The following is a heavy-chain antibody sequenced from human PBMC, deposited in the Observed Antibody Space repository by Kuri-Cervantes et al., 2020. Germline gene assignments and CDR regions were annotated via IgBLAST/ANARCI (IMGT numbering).Heavy chain of an antibody. CDR2: NYSGGST. Sequence: GESLKISCAASGFTFDDYAMHWVRQAPGKGLEWVSVNYSGGSTYYADSVKGRFTISRDNSKNTLYLQMNSLRAEDTAVYYCARMEIGMFDYWGQGTLVTVSS. V-gene: IGHV3-53*01. CDR1: GFTFDDYA. J-gene: IGHJ4*02. D-gene: IGHD2-21*01. CDR3: ARMEIGMFDY.